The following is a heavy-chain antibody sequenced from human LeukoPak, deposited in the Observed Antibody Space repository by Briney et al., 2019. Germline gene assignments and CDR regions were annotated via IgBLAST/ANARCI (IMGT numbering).Heavy chain of an antibody. Sequence: PGGSLRLSCAASGFTFTTYWMNWVRQAPGKGLEWVSGISWNSGNIGYADSVKGRFTISRDNAKNSLYLQMNSLRPEDTALYYCAKQSGRINFLDGYLDLWGRGTLVTVSS. CDR2: ISWNSGNI. CDR3: AKQSGRINFLDGYLDL. V-gene: IGHV3-9*01. D-gene: IGHD1-26*01. CDR1: GFTFTTYW. J-gene: IGHJ2*01.